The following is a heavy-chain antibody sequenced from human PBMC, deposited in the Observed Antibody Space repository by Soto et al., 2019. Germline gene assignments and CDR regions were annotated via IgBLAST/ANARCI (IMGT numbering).Heavy chain of an antibody. CDR1: GGSISSGDYY. Sequence: PSETLSLTCTVSGGSISSGDYYWSWIRQPPGKGLEWIGYIYYSGSTNYNPSLKSRVTISVDTSKNQFSLKLSSVTAADTAVYYCARLEGGWNGDRLGWFDPWGQGTLVTVSS. J-gene: IGHJ5*02. D-gene: IGHD4-17*01. CDR3: ARLEGGWNGDRLGWFDP. CDR2: IYYSGST. V-gene: IGHV4-61*08.